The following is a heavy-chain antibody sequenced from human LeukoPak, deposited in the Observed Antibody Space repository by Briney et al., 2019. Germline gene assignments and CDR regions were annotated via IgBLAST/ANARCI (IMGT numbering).Heavy chain of an antibody. V-gene: IGHV1-69*13. CDR1: GGTFSSYA. CDR3: ARRRDGYTGVIPYYYYMDV. CDR2: IIPIFGTA. J-gene: IGHJ6*03. Sequence: SVKVSCKASGGTFSSYAISWVRQAPGQGLEWMGGIIPIFGTANYAQKFQGRVTITADESTSTAYMELSSLRSEDTAVYYCARRRDGYTGVIPYYYYMDVWGKGTTVTVSS. D-gene: IGHD5-24*01.